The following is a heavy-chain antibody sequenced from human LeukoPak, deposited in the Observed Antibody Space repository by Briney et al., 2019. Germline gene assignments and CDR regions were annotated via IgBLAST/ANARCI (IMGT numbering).Heavy chain of an antibody. CDR1: GFTFSSYA. V-gene: IGHV3-23*01. CDR3: AKGSSITIFGNYFDY. Sequence: PGGSLRLSCAASGFTFSSYAMSWVRQAPGKGLEWVSAISGSGGSTYYADSVKGRFTISRDNPKNTLYLQMNSLRAEDTAVYYCAKGSSITIFGNYFDYWGQGTLVTVSS. D-gene: IGHD3-3*01. J-gene: IGHJ4*02. CDR2: ISGSGGST.